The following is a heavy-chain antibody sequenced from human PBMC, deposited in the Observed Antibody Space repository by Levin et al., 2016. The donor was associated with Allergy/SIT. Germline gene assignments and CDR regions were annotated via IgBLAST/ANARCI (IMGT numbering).Heavy chain of an antibody. J-gene: IGHJ4*02. V-gene: IGHV3-33*01. CDR2: IWYDGSSK. D-gene: IGHD2/OR15-2a*01. CDR1: GFTFSTYS. CDR3: GRASTFYGNYAIDY. Sequence: GESLKISCAASGFTFSTYSMHWVRQAPGKGLEWVAVIWYDGSSKYYADSVKGRFTISRDTSKNTLYLQMNSLRAEDTAVYYCGRASTFYGNYAIDYWGQGTLLIVSS.